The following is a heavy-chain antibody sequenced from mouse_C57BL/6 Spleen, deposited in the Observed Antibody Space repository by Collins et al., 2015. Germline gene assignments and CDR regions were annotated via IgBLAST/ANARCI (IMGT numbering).Heavy chain of an antibody. CDR2: IRLKSDNYAT. V-gene: IGHV6-3*01. J-gene: IGHJ4*01. CDR3: TGSSYYAMDY. Sequence: EGKFEESGGGLVQPGGSMKMSCVASGFTFSNYWMNWVRQSPEKGLEWVAQIRLKSDNYATHYAESVKGRFTISRDDSKSSVYLQMNNLRAEDTGIYYCTGSSYYAMDYWGQGTSVTVSS. CDR1: GFTFSNYW.